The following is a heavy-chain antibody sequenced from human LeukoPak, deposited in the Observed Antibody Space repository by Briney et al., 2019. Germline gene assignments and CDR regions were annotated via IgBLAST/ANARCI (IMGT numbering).Heavy chain of an antibody. J-gene: IGHJ4*02. V-gene: IGHV3-23*01. CDR2: ITGDGDYT. D-gene: IGHD3-10*01. Sequence: GGSLRPSCSASGFTLSSFAMSWVRQAPGKGLEWLSAITGDGDYTYSADSVTGRFTISRDNSKNALFLQMHSLRAEDTAVYYCAKDILTYYYGSSGYYFDTWGQGTLVTVSS. CDR1: GFTLSSFA. CDR3: AKDILTYYYGSSGYYFDT.